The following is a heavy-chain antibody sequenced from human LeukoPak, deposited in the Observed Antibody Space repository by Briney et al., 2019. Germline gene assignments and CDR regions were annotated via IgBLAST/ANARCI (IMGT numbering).Heavy chain of an antibody. J-gene: IGHJ3*02. Sequence: SETLSLTCTVSGGSISSSSYYWGWIRQPPGKGLEWIGSIYYSGSTYDNPSLKSRVTISVDTSKNQFSLKLSSVTAADTAVYYCARVGFGDYYDSSGYSPHSAFDIWGQGTMVTVSS. V-gene: IGHV4-39*07. CDR3: ARVGFGDYYDSSGYSPHSAFDI. CDR1: GGSISSSSYY. D-gene: IGHD3-22*01. CDR2: IYYSGST.